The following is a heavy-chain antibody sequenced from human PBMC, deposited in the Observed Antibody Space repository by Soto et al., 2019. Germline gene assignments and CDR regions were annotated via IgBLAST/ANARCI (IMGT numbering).Heavy chain of an antibody. Sequence: QVQLVESGGGVVQPGRSLRLSCAASGFTFSNHGMHWVRQAPGKGLEWVARIYYDGSHEYYADSVKGRFAISRDSSKNTLYLQMNSLRAEDTAMYYCARGSGSEIFYQLDYWGQGTLVTVSS. D-gene: IGHD6-25*01. CDR1: GFTFSNHG. CDR2: IYYDGSHE. CDR3: ARGSGSEIFYQLDY. V-gene: IGHV3-33*01. J-gene: IGHJ4*02.